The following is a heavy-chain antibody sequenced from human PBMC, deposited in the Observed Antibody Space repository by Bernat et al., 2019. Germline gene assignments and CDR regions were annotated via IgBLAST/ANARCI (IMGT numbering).Heavy chain of an antibody. CDR2: IKQDGSEK. J-gene: IGHJ4*02. D-gene: IGHD2-15*01. V-gene: IGHV3-7*03. CDR1: GFTFSSYS. Sequence: EVQLVESGGGLVQPGGSLRLTCAAPASGFTFSSYSMSWFRQAPGKGLEWVANIKQDGSEKYYVDSVKGRFTISRDNAKNSLYLQMISLRAEDTAVYYCARASWSGGPTPFDLWGQGTLVTVSS. CDR3: ARASWSGGPTPFDL.